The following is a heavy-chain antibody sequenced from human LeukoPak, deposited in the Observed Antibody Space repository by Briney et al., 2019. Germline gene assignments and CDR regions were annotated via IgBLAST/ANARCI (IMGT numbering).Heavy chain of an antibody. D-gene: IGHD3-22*01. CDR3: ARVSPRGHYYDSSGDI. CDR2: ISAYNGNT. Sequence: GASVKVSCKASGYTFTSYGISWVRQAPGQGLEWMGWISAYNGNTNYAQKFQGRVTMTTDTSTSTAYMELRSLRSDDTAVYYCARVSPRGHYYDSSGDIWGQGTLVTVSS. V-gene: IGHV1-18*01. J-gene: IGHJ4*02. CDR1: GYTFTSYG.